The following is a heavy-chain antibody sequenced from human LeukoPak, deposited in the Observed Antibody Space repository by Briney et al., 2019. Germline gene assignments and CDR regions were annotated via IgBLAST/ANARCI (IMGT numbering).Heavy chain of an antibody. CDR1: GGSISSSSYY. J-gene: IGHJ4*02. D-gene: IGHD2-2*01. Sequence: SETLSLTCTVSGGSISSSSYYWGWIRQPPGKGLEWIGYIYSSGSTNYNPSLKSRVTISVDTSKEQFSLKLSSVTAADTALYYCARTYSTSSNFDYWGQGTLVTVTS. CDR3: ARTYSTSSNFDY. CDR2: IYSSGST. V-gene: IGHV4-61*05.